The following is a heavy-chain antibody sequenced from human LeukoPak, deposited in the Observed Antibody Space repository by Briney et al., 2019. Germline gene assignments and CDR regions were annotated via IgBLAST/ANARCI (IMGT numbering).Heavy chain of an antibody. Sequence: ASVKVSCKTSGYTFTSYDISWVRQAPGQGLEWVGWISAYNGNTDYAQKLQGRVTMTTDTSTSTAYMELRSLRSDDTAVYYCAKDMWRVRGVSDYWGQGTLVTVSS. D-gene: IGHD3-10*01. CDR2: ISAYNGNT. J-gene: IGHJ4*02. CDR3: AKDMWRVRGVSDY. CDR1: GYTFTSYD. V-gene: IGHV1-18*01.